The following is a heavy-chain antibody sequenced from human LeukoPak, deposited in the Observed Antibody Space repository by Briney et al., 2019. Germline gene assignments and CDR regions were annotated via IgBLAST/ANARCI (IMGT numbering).Heavy chain of an antibody. J-gene: IGHJ4*02. V-gene: IGHV3-23*01. Sequence: GGSLRLSCAASGFTFSSYAMSWVRQAPGKGLEWVSAISGSGGSTYYADSVKGRFTISRDNSKNTLYLQMNSLRAEDTAVYYCAKDLLFSSADNWNDGLDYWGQGTLVTVSS. D-gene: IGHD1-1*01. CDR1: GFTFSSYA. CDR2: ISGSGGST. CDR3: AKDLLFSSADNWNDGLDY.